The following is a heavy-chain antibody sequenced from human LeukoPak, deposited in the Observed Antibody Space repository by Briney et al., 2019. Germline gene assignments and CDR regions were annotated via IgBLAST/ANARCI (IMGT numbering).Heavy chain of an antibody. CDR3: ARDVHGGAFDY. D-gene: IGHD4-23*01. Sequence: GGSLRLSCAASGFNFRSLAMTWVRQAPGKGLEWVSTISASGTYYADPVRGRFTISRDNSRNTLDLQMSSLRAEDTAVYYCARDVHGGAFDYWGQGTLVTVSS. CDR1: GFNFRSLA. V-gene: IGHV3-23*01. CDR2: ISASGT. J-gene: IGHJ4*02.